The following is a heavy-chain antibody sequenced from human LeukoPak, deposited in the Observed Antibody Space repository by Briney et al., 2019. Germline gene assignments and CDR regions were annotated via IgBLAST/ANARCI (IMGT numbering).Heavy chain of an antibody. CDR1: GGSISTYY. J-gene: IGHJ4*02. Sequence: SETLSLTCTVSGGSISTYYWSWIRQPAGRGLEWIGRIYNSGITNYNPSLKSRVTMSVDTSKSQFSLKLSFVTAADTAVYYCAKEGAAPGPDFDYWGQGILVTVSS. CDR3: AKEGAAPGPDFDY. V-gene: IGHV4-4*07. CDR2: IYNSGIT. D-gene: IGHD6-13*01.